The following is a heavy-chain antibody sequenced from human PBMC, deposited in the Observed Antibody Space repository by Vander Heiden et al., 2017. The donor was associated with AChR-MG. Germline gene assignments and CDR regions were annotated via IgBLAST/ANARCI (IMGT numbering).Heavy chain of an antibody. CDR1: GFTFSSYA. D-gene: IGHD3-10*01. Sequence: EVQLLESGGGLVQPGGSLRLSCAASGFTFSSYAMSWVRQAPGKGLEWVSAISGSGGSTYYADSVKGRFTISRDNSKNTLYLQMNSLRAEDTAVYYCAKSYGSGPRPNSGCDYWGQGTLVTVSS. CDR2: ISGSGGST. CDR3: AKSYGSGPRPNSGCDY. V-gene: IGHV3-23*01. J-gene: IGHJ4*02.